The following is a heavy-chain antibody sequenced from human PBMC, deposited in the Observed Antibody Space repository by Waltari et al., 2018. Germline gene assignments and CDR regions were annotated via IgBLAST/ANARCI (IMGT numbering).Heavy chain of an antibody. CDR3: ARRGSSWPRGYYYYYMDV. Sequence: QVQLQQWGAGLLKPSETLSLTCTVYGGSFSGYYWSWIRQPPGKGLEWIGEINHSGSTNYNPSLKSRVTISVDTSKNQFSLKLSSVTAADTAVYYCARRGSSWPRGYYYYYMDVWGKGTTVTVSS. J-gene: IGHJ6*03. D-gene: IGHD6-13*01. CDR2: INHSGST. V-gene: IGHV4-34*01. CDR1: GGSFSGYY.